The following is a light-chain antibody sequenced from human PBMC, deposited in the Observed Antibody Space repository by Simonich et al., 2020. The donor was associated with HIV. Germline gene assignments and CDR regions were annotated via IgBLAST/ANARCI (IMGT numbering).Light chain of an antibody. V-gene: IGLV2-14*01. CDR3: NSYTSSSTCV. CDR1: SSDVGGFDY. Sequence: QSALTKSASVSGSPGQSITIACTGTSSDVGGFDYVSWYQTHPGKAPKLMIYDVSQRPSGVSNRFSGSKSGNTASLTISGLQAEDEADYYCNSYTSSSTCVFGGGTQLTVL. CDR2: DVS. J-gene: IGLJ3*02.